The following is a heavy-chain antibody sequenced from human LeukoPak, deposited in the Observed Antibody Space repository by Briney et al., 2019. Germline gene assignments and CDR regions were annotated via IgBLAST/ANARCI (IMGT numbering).Heavy chain of an antibody. CDR1: GFTFSSYW. CDR3: AREVATIDY. D-gene: IGHD5-24*01. Sequence: GGSLRLSCEASGFTFSSYWMSWVRQAPGKGLEWVANINQDGSRKHYVDSVKGRFTISRDNAKNTLYLQMNSLRGEDTAVYYCAREVATIDYWGRGTLVTVSS. V-gene: IGHV3-7*01. CDR2: INQDGSRK. J-gene: IGHJ4*02.